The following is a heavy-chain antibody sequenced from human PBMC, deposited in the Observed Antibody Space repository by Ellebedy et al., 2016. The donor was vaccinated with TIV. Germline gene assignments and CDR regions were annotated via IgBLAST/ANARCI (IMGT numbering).Heavy chain of an antibody. CDR3: AKDQGLLWFGELTSPFDY. D-gene: IGHD3-10*01. V-gene: IGHV3-23*01. J-gene: IGHJ4*02. CDR1: GFTFSSYA. Sequence: GESLKISXAASGFTFSSYAMSWVRQAPGKGLEWVSAISGSGGSTYYADSVKGRFTISRGNSKNTLYLQMNSLRAEDTAVYYCAKDQGLLWFGELTSPFDYWGQGTLVTVSS. CDR2: ISGSGGST.